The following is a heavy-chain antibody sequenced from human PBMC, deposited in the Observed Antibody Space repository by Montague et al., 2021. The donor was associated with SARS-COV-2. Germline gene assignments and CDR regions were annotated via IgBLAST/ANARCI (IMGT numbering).Heavy chain of an antibody. CDR2: IYYSGST. CDR1: GGSISSYY. J-gene: IGHJ6*02. D-gene: IGHD3-3*01. CDR3: ARGVSYYDVWSGYDYGMDV. Sequence: SETLSLTCTVSGGSISSYYWSWIRQPPGKGLEWIGYIYYSGSTNYNPSLKGRVTISVDTSKNQFSLKLSSVTAADTAVYYCARGVSYYDVWSGYDYGMDVWGQGTTVTVSS. V-gene: IGHV4-59*01.